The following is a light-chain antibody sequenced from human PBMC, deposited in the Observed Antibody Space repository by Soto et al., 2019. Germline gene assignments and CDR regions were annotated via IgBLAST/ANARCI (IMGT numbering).Light chain of an antibody. V-gene: IGLV2-14*01. CDR1: SSDVGGYDY. CDR2: EVT. J-gene: IGLJ1*01. Sequence: QSVLTQPASVSGSPGQSIAISCTGTSSDVGGYDYVSWYQQQPDKAPKLMIYEVTKRPSGVSNRFSGSKSGNTASLTISGLQAEYEADYYCSSHTSGSTRVFGTGTKLTVL. CDR3: SSHTSGSTRV.